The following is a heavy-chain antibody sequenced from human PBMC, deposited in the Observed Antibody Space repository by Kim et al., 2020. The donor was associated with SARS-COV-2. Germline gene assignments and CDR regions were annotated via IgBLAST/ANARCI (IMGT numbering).Heavy chain of an antibody. CDR2: T. CDR3: ASEYSSSGRDY. J-gene: IGHJ4*02. V-gene: IGHV4-34*01. Sequence: TNYNPSLTSRVTTSVDTSKNQFSLKLSSVTAADTAVYYCASEYSSSGRDYWGQGTLVTVSS. D-gene: IGHD6-6*01.